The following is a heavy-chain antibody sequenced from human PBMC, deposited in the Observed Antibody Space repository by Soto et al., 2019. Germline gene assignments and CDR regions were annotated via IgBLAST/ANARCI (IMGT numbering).Heavy chain of an antibody. CDR2: IIPIFGTA. D-gene: IGHD3-22*01. CDR1: GATFSSYA. V-gene: IGHV1-69*01. CDR3: ARGVDYYDSSGYYWVLYYYYGMDV. J-gene: IGHJ6*02. Sequence: QVQLVQSGAEVKKPGSSVKVSCKASGATFSSYAISWVRQAPGQGLEWMGGIIPIFGTANYAQKFQGRVTITADESTSTAYMELSSLRSEDTAVYYCARGVDYYDSSGYYWVLYYYYGMDVWGQGTTVTVSS.